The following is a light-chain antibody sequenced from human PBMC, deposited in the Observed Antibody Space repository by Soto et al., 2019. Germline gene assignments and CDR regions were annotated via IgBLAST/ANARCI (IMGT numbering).Light chain of an antibody. CDR1: QSVSSN. CDR3: QQYNKWPL. V-gene: IGKV3-15*01. J-gene: IGKJ2*01. Sequence: EIVMTQSPATLSVSPGERATLSCRASQSVSSNLAWYQQKPGQSPRLLIYGASTRATGIPARFSGSGSGTAFTLTISRLQSEDFAVYYCQQYNKWPLFGQGTKLEIK. CDR2: GAS.